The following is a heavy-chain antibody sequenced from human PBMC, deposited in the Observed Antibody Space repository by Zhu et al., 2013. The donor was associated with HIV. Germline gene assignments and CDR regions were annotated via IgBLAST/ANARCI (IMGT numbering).Heavy chain of an antibody. J-gene: IGHJ4*02. CDR2: ISVYNGNT. CDR3: ARALALTELGTYDY. CDR1: GYTFTSYG. D-gene: IGHD7-27*01. Sequence: QVQLVQSGTEVKKPGASVKVSCKASGYTFTSYGISWVRQAPGQGLEWMGWISVYNGNTNYAQKVQGRVTMTTDTSTSTAYMELRSLRSDDTAVYYCARALALTELGTYDYWGQGTLATSPQ. V-gene: IGHV1-18*01.